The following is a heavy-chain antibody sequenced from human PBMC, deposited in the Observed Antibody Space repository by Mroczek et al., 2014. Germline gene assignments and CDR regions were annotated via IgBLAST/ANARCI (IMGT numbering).Heavy chain of an antibody. Sequence: QVQLQQWGAGLLKPSETLSLTCAVYGGSFSGYYWSWIRQPPGKGLEWIGEINHSGSTNYNPSLKSRVTISVDTSKNQFSLKLSSVTAADTAVYYCARAVDILTGYSPFRRWGHYYFDYWGQGTLVTVSS. J-gene: IGHJ4*02. CDR3: ARAVDILTGYSPFRRWGHYYFDY. CDR2: INHSGST. D-gene: IGHD3-9*01. V-gene: IGHV4-34*01. CDR1: GGSFSGYY.